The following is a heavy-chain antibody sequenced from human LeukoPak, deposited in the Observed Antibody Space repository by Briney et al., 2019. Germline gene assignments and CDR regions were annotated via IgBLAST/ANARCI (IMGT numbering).Heavy chain of an antibody. V-gene: IGHV4-4*08. Sequence: SETLSLTCTISGGSISDYYWGWIRQPPGKGLEWVGRIYTSGSTNYNPSLKSRVTISVDTSKNQFSLKLSSVTAADTAVYYCARSTYTLFDYWGQGTLVTVSS. CDR2: IYTSGST. D-gene: IGHD4-11*01. CDR3: ARSTYTLFDY. J-gene: IGHJ4*02. CDR1: GGSISDYY.